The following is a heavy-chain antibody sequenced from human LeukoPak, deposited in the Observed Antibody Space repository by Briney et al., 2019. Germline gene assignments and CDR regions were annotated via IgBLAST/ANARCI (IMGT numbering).Heavy chain of an antibody. Sequence: SETMSLTCTVSGGSISSYYWSWIRQPPGKGLEWIGYIYYSGSTNYNPTLKSRVTISVDTSKNQFSLKLSSVTAADTAVYYCARDGAAAGNWFDPWGQGTLVTVSS. J-gene: IGHJ5*02. CDR1: GGSISSYY. V-gene: IGHV4-59*01. CDR3: ARDGAAAGNWFDP. D-gene: IGHD6-13*01. CDR2: IYYSGST.